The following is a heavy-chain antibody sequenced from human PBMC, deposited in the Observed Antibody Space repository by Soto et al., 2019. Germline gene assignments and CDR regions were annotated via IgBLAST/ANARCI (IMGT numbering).Heavy chain of an antibody. Sequence: GGSLRLSCAVSGSTFTDFTMTWVRQAPGKGLEWVSAISGDGLSTYYAGSVKGRFTISRDNSKTTLHLQMNSLRAEDTAVYYCARRPDAFDIWGRGTMVTVSS. CDR1: GSTFTDFT. CDR3: ARRPDAFDI. CDR2: ISGDGLST. V-gene: IGHV3-23*01. J-gene: IGHJ3*02.